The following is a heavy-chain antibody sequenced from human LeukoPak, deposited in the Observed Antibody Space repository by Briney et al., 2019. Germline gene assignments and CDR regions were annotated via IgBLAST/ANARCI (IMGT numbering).Heavy chain of an antibody. CDR1: GWTFIGYY. D-gene: IGHD6-6*01. CDR3: ARDPDSRSSYYGMDV. J-gene: IGHJ6*02. Sequence: PSETLTLSCAVYGWTFIGYYWSWIRQPPGKGLEWIGEINHSGSTNYNPSLKSRVTISVDTSKNQFSLNLCYRAGLDTTVYDYARDPDSRSSYYGMDVWGQGTTVTVSS. V-gene: IGHV4-34*01. CDR2: INHSGST.